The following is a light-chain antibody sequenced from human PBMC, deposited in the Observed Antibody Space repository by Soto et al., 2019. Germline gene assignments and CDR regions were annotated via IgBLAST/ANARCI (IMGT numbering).Light chain of an antibody. J-gene: IGKJ1*01. Sequence: EIVMTQSPATLSVSPGERATLSCRASQSVSSNLAWYQQKPGQAPRPLIYGASTRATGIPARFSGSGSGTEFKLTISSLQSEDFAVYYCQQYNNWPGTFGQGTKVEIK. CDR3: QQYNNWPGT. V-gene: IGKV3-15*01. CDR1: QSVSSN. CDR2: GAS.